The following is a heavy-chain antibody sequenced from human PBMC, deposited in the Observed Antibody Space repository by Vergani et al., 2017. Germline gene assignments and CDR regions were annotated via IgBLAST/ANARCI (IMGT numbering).Heavy chain of an antibody. Sequence: QVQLQESGPGPVKPSQTLSLTCSVSGDSLTSDFFYWTWIRQPAGTRLEWIGRVHSSGSTHYNPSLEGRVSVSMDTAKNAFSLDLQSVTAADTAVYFCARGCASNRCPTRGTFEIWGRGTLVTVSS. D-gene: IGHD2/OR15-2a*01. CDR2: VHSSGST. J-gene: IGHJ3*02. CDR1: GDSLTSDFFY. V-gene: IGHV4-61*02. CDR3: ARGCASNRCPTRGTFEI.